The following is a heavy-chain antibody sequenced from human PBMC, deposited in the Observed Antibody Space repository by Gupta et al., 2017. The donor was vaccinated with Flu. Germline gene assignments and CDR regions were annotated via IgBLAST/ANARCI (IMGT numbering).Heavy chain of an antibody. CDR1: GFSFSGYG. Sequence: EVQLLESGGGLVQPGGSLRISCAASGFSFSGYGMSWARQAPGKGLEWLSAVSGSGGSTYYADSVKGRFTVSRDNSKNTVYLQMNSLRAEDTAVYYCAKTTDFWSGYSTQDQFGMDVWGQGTTVTVSS. CDR2: VSGSGGST. D-gene: IGHD3-3*01. CDR3: AKTTDFWSGYSTQDQFGMDV. V-gene: IGHV3-23*01. J-gene: IGHJ6*02.